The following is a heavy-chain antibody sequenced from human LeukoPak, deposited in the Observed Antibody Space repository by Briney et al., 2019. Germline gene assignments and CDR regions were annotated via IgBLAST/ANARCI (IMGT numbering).Heavy chain of an antibody. Sequence: ASVKVSCKASGSTFTNCAITWVRQAPGQGLEWMGWINTYNGNTNYAQKLQGRVTMTTDTSTSTAYMELRSLRSDDTAVYYCARERGSSEFDYWGQGTLVTVSS. CDR1: GSTFTNCA. D-gene: IGHD6-13*01. CDR3: ARERGSSEFDY. CDR2: INTYNGNT. V-gene: IGHV1-18*01. J-gene: IGHJ4*02.